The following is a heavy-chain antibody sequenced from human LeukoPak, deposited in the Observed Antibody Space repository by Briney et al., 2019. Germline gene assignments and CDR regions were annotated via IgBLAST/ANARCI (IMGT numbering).Heavy chain of an antibody. J-gene: IGHJ4*02. D-gene: IGHD2-2*01. CDR2: INPNSGGT. V-gene: IGHV1-2*02. Sequence: ASVKVSCKASGYTFTGYYMHWVRQAPGQGLEWMGWINPNSGGTNYAQKFQGRVTMARDTSISTAYMELSRLRSDDTAVYYCARGGGMVLGYCSSTSCYPYYFDYWGQGTLVTVSS. CDR3: ARGGGMVLGYCSSTSCYPYYFDY. CDR1: GYTFTGYY.